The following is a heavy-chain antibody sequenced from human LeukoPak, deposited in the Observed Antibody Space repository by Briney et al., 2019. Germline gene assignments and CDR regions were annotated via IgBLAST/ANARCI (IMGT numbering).Heavy chain of an antibody. CDR3: ARGYGDYLDNWFDP. CDR2: INHSGST. Sequence: PSETLSLTCAVYGGSFSGYYWSWIRQHPGKGLEWIGEINHSGSTNYNPSLKSRVTISVDTSKNQFSLKLSSVTAADTAVYYCARGYGDYLDNWFDPWGQGTLVTVSS. D-gene: IGHD4-17*01. V-gene: IGHV4-34*01. CDR1: GGSFSGYY. J-gene: IGHJ5*02.